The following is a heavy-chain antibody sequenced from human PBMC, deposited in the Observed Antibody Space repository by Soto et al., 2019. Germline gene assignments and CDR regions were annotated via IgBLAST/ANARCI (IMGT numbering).Heavy chain of an antibody. CDR2: IYDIGSA. D-gene: IGHD6-6*01. CDR3: ARASSSSSAIDY. CDR1: GESISSGGYY. V-gene: IGHV4-31*03. Sequence: QVQLQESGPGLVKPSQTLSLTCTVSGESISSGGYYWSWIRQHPGKGLEWIGYIYDIGSAYYNPSLMSRVSIWMDTSKNQCAMRLSSVTAADTAVYYCARASSSSSAIDYWGQGTLITVSS. J-gene: IGHJ4*02.